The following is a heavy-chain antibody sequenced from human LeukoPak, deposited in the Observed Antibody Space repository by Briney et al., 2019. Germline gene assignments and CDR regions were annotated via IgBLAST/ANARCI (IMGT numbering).Heavy chain of an antibody. D-gene: IGHD1-14*01. V-gene: IGHV3-74*01. J-gene: IGHJ4*02. CDR3: ARDQTQTGPTTVDH. CDR1: GFSFSSYW. CDR2: ISSDGSDT. Sequence: GGSLRLSCVASGFSFSSYWMHWVRQEPGKGLMWVARISSDGSDTKYGDSVKGRFTISRDNAKNTLYLQMNSLRAEDTAVYYCARDQTQTGPTTVDHWGQGTQVTVSS.